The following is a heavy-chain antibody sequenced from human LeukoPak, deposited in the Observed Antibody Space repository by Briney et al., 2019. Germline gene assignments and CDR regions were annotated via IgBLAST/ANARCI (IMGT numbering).Heavy chain of an antibody. V-gene: IGHV1-46*01. D-gene: IGHD4-23*01. CDR1: GYTFTSYY. J-gene: IGHJ4*02. CDR3: ARGYGGNAFDY. Sequence: ASVQVSCKASGYTFTSYYMHWVRQAPGQGLEWMGIINPSGGSTSYAQKFQGRVTMTRDMSTSTVYMELSSLRSEDTAVYYCARGYGGNAFDYWGQGTLVTVSS. CDR2: INPSGGST.